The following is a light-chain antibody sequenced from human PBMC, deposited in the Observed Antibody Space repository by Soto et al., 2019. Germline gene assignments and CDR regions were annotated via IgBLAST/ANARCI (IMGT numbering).Light chain of an antibody. V-gene: IGKV1-33*01. CDR1: QSISSY. CDR2: DAS. J-gene: IGKJ5*01. Sequence: DIQMTQSPSSLSASVGDRVTITCRASQSISSYLNWYQQKPGKAPKLLIYDASNLEAGVPSRLRGSGSGTDFTFTISRLQPEDIATYYCQQYENLPTFGQGTRLEIK. CDR3: QQYENLPT.